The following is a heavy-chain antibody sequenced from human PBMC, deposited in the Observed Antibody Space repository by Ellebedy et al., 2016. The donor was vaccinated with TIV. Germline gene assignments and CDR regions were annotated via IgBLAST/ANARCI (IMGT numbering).Heavy chain of an antibody. Sequence: HTGGSLRLSCVASGFTLSGYWMHWVRQVPGKGLVWLARINTDGSSTSYADSVEGRFTISRDNAKNSLFLQMNSLRVEDTAVYYCARRASYGDYAVQVNPWFDPWGQGTLVTVSS. CDR2: INTDGSST. J-gene: IGHJ5*02. V-gene: IGHV3-74*01. CDR3: ARRASYGDYAVQVNPWFDP. D-gene: IGHD4-17*01. CDR1: GFTLSGYW.